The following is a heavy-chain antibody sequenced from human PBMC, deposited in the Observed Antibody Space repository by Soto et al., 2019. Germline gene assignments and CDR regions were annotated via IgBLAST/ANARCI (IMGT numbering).Heavy chain of an antibody. D-gene: IGHD3-22*01. CDR1: GFTVNSKY. V-gene: IGHV3-53*01. J-gene: IGHJ3*02. CDR2: IYSSGST. CDR3: AKVALGGYYDSSGYRGAFDI. Sequence: PGGSLRLSCAASGFTVNSKYMSWVRQAPGKGLEWVSVIYSSGSTYYADSVKDRFTISRDNSKNTLYFQMNSLRAEDTAVYYCAKVALGGYYDSSGYRGAFDIWGQGTMVTVSS.